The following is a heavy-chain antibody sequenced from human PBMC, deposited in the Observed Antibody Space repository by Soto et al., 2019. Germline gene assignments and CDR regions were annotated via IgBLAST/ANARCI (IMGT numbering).Heavy chain of an antibody. V-gene: IGHV3-23*01. CDR2: ISGSGGST. J-gene: IGHJ4*02. Sequence: GGSLRLSCAASGFTFSSYAMSWVRQAPGKGLEWVSAISGSGGSTYYADSVKGRFTISRDNSKNTLYQQMISLRAEDTAVYFCAIDRDSGYDLVFGYFDYWGQGTLVTVSS. D-gene: IGHD5-12*01. CDR3: AIDRDSGYDLVFGYFDY. CDR1: GFTFSSYA.